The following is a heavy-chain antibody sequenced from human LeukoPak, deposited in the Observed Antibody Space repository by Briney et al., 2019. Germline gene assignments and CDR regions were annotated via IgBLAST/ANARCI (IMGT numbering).Heavy chain of an antibody. CDR3: ARYTSSRCFDP. J-gene: IGHJ5*02. CDR1: GFTFSSYG. V-gene: IGHV3-23*01. D-gene: IGHD6-6*01. CDR2: ISGSGGST. Sequence: GGTLRLSCAASGFTFSSYGMSWVRQAPGKGLEWVSAISGSGGSTYYADSVKGRFTISRDNSKNTLYLQMNSLRAEDTALYYCARYTSSRCFDPWGQGTLVTVSS.